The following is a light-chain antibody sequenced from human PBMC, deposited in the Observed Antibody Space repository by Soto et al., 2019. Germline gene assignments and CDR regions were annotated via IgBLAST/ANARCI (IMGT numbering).Light chain of an antibody. CDR2: KAS. V-gene: IGKV1-5*03. J-gene: IGKJ1*01. CDR1: QSISTW. Sequence: DIQMTQSPSTLSASVGDRVTITCRASQSISTWLAWYQQKPGKGPTLLIYKASRLESGVPSRFSGSGSGTEFALTISSLQPADFATYYCQQYNTYSWTFGQGTKVYIK. CDR3: QQYNTYSWT.